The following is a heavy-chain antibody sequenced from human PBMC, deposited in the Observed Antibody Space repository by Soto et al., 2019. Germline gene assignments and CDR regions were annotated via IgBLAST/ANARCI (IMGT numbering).Heavy chain of an antibody. CDR3: AKDGALVRGVILDYYYGMDV. V-gene: IGHV3-23*01. CDR2: ISSSGDST. CDR1: GFTCSKYS. Sequence: EGSLRLSCAASGFTCSKYSMSWVRQAPGKGLDWVSTISSSGDSTFYTDSVKGRFTISRDNSKNTVSLQMNSLRAEDTAVYYCAKDGALVRGVILDYYYGMDVWGQGTTVTVSS. D-gene: IGHD3-10*01. J-gene: IGHJ6*02.